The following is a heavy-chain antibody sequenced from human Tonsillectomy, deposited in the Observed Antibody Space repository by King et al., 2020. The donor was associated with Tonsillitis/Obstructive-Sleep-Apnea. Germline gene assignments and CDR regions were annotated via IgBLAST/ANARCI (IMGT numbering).Heavy chain of an antibody. V-gene: IGHV3-48*02. J-gene: IGHJ4*02. Sequence: LFPPLVSLSLSCSASGFTFSIYSMNLLLHHAWTGLYFVASLPLSSRTQYYADSVKGRFTISRDNAKNSLYLQMNSLRDEDTAVYYCARVRGSGSYHFDYWGQGTLVTVSS. CDR3: ARVRGSGSYHFDY. CDR1: GFTFSIYS. D-gene: IGHD3-10*01. CDR2: LPLSSRTQ.